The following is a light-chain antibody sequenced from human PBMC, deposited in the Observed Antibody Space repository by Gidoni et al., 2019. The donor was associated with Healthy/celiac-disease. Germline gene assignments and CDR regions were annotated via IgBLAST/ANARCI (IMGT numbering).Light chain of an antibody. CDR1: QSLLHSNGYNY. J-gene: IGKJ2*01. CDR2: LGS. CDR3: MQALQTPMYT. V-gene: IGKV2-28*01. Sequence: DIVMTQSPPSLPVTPGEPASISCRSSQSLLHSNGYNYLDWYLQKPGQSPQLLIYLGSNRASGVPDRFSGSGSGTDFTLKISRVEAEDVGVYYCMQALQTPMYTFGQXTKLEIK.